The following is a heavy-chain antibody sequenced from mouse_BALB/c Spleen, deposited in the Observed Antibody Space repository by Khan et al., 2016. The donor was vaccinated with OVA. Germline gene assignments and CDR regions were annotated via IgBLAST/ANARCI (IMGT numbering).Heavy chain of an antibody. V-gene: IGHV5-6*01. CDR2: ISTGGGYT. J-gene: IGHJ3*01. Sequence: EVELVQSGGDLVKPGGSLKLSCTASGFTFSTYGIYWVRKTPDKRLEWVATISTGGGYTYYPDSVKGRFTISRDNAENTLYLQMTNLKSEDTAMLYCARPDYYYDSEGLAYWGQGTLVTVSA. CDR3: ARPDYYYDSEGLAY. CDR1: GFTFSTYG. D-gene: IGHD1-1*01.